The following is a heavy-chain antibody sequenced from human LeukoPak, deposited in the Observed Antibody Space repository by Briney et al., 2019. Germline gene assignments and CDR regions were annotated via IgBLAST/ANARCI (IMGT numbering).Heavy chain of an antibody. CDR3: ASSNGRGGWDFDY. Sequence: VGSLKVSCAASGFTFSDYYMSWIRQAPGKGLEWVSYISSSSSYTNYADSVKGRFTISRDNAKNSLYLQMNSLRAEDTAVYYCASSNGRGGWDFDYWGQETLVTVSS. V-gene: IGHV3-11*06. CDR2: ISSSSSYT. CDR1: GFTFSDYY. J-gene: IGHJ4*02. D-gene: IGHD6-19*01.